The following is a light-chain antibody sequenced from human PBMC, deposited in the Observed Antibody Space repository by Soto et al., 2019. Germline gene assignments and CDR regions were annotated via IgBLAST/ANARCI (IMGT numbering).Light chain of an antibody. Sequence: DIALTQSPGTLSLSPGERATLSCRASQTIGSRYLAWYQQKPGQRPRLLIYGASSRATGIPDRFSGSGSGTDFTLTISRLQPEDFAVYSCQHNVSSPLTFGGGTKVEI. CDR1: QTIGSRY. V-gene: IGKV3-20*01. CDR3: QHNVSSPLT. CDR2: GAS. J-gene: IGKJ4*01.